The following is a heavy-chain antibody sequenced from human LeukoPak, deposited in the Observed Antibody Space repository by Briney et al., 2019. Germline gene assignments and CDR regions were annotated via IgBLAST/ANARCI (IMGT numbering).Heavy chain of an antibody. J-gene: IGHJ4*02. Sequence: PGRSLRLSCAAPGFTFSSYGLHWVRQAPGKGLEWVAHDGSNKYYADSVKGRFTISRDNSKNTLYLQMNSLRAEDTAVYYCAKSSGSYFKDYFDYWGQGTLVTVSS. CDR3: AKSSGSYFKDYFDY. V-gene: IGHV3-30*18. D-gene: IGHD1-26*01. CDR2: DGSNK. CDR1: GFTFSSYG.